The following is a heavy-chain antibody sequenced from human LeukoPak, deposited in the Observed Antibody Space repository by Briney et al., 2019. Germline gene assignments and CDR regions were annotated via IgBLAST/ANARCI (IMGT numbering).Heavy chain of an antibody. CDR1: GFTFSSYG. V-gene: IGHV3-30*18. CDR2: ISYDGSNK. CDR3: AKDARGSYYANLYYYYGMDI. Sequence: PGRSLRLSCAASGFTFSSYGMHWVRQAPGKGLEWVAVISYDGSNKYYADSVKGRFTISRDNSKNTLYLQMNSLRAEDTAVYYCAKDARGSYYANLYYYYGMDIWGQGTLVTVSS. D-gene: IGHD3-10*01. J-gene: IGHJ6*02.